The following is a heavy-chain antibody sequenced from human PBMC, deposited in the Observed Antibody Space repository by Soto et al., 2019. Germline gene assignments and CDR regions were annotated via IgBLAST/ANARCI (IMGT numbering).Heavy chain of an antibody. D-gene: IGHD1-26*01. Sequence: QVQLVQSGAEVKKPGASVKVSCKPSGYTFTSYGISWVRQTPGQGLEWMGWISAYNSNINYAQKLQGRVTMTTDTSTSTAYMELRSLRSDDTAVYFCVRDRLGATGDYWGQGTLVTVSS. V-gene: IGHV1-18*01. J-gene: IGHJ4*02. CDR1: GYTFTSYG. CDR3: VRDRLGATGDY. CDR2: ISAYNSNI.